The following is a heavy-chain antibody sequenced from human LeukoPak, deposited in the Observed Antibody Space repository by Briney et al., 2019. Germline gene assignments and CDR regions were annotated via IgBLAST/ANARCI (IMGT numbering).Heavy chain of an antibody. J-gene: IGHJ5*02. D-gene: IGHD1-20*01. CDR3: ARLDYSSNWNGVRWFDP. CDR2: MYYTGST. V-gene: IGHV4-39*01. Sequence: SETLSLTCTVSGGSISSYYWGWIRQPPGKGLEWIGNMYYTGSTYYNPSLKSRVTISVDTSKNQFSLKLTSVTAADTAVYYCARLDYSSNWNGVRWFDPWGQGTLVTVSS. CDR1: GGSISSYY.